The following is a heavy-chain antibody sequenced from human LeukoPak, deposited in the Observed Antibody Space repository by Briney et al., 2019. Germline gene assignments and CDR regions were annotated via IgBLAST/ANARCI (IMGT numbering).Heavy chain of an antibody. CDR1: GGSISSYY. V-gene: IGHV4-34*01. CDR2: INHSGST. Sequence: PSETLSLTCTVSGGSISSYYWSWIRRPPGKGLEWIGEINHSGSTNYNPSLKSRVTISVDTSKNQFSLKLSSVTAADTAVYYCARGKGREIVVVPAAKGGTNWFDPWGQGTLVTVSS. D-gene: IGHD2-2*01. J-gene: IGHJ5*02. CDR3: ARGKGREIVVVPAAKGGTNWFDP.